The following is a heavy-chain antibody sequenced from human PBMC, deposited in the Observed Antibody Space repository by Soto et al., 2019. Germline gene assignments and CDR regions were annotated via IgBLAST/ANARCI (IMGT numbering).Heavy chain of an antibody. D-gene: IGHD2-2*01. V-gene: IGHV1-69*08. Sequence: QVQLVQSGAEVKKPGSSVKVSCKGSGGNRYTITWVRQAHGQGLEWMGRIIPMFGIASYAQNFQGRVTMTADKSPSTAYMELSSLRSEDTAVYYCARDSGRSDVVPAAISAMDVWGQGTTVTVSS. CDR1: GGNRYT. CDR3: ARDSGRSDVVPAAISAMDV. CDR2: IIPMFGIA. J-gene: IGHJ6*02.